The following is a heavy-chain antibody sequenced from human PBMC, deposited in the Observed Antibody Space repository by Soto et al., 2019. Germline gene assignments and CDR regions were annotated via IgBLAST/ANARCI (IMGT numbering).Heavy chain of an antibody. CDR3: ATEYCSGGSCYSNAFDI. CDR1: GYTLTELS. CDR2: FDPEDGEA. V-gene: IGHV1-24*01. D-gene: IGHD2-15*01. J-gene: IGHJ3*02. Sequence: GASVKVSCKVSGYTLTELSMHWVRQAPGKGLEWMGGFDPEDGEAIYAQKFQGRVTMTEDTSTDTAYMELSSLRSEDTAVYYCATEYCSGGSCYSNAFDIWGQGTMVTVSS.